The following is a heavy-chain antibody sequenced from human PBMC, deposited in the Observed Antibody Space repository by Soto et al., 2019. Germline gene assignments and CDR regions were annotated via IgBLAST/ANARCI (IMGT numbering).Heavy chain of an antibody. Sequence: QVQLVESGGGVVQPGRSLRLSCAASGFTFSSYAMHWVRQAPGKGLEWVAVISYDGSNKYYADSVKGRFTISRDNSKNTLYLQMNSLRAEDTAVYYCARDGIGIVGATGWFDPWGQGTLVTVSS. CDR3: ARDGIGIVGATGWFDP. V-gene: IGHV3-30-3*01. CDR2: ISYDGSNK. CDR1: GFTFSSYA. D-gene: IGHD1-26*01. J-gene: IGHJ5*02.